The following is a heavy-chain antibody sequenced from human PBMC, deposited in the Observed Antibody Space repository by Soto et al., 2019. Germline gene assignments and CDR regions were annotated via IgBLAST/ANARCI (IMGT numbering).Heavy chain of an antibody. J-gene: IGHJ6*02. D-gene: IGHD4-17*01. CDR2: ISSSGSTI. CDR1: GFVFSDFY. Sequence: QVQLAESGGDLVKPGGSLRLTCAASGFVFSDFYMSWIRQAPGKGLEWVSYISSSGSTIHYADSVRGRFTISRDNAKKSLYLQMISLRVEDTAVSYCAGDTLPTDFGLGWDVWGQGTTVIVSS. V-gene: IGHV3-11*01. CDR3: AGDTLPTDFGLGWDV.